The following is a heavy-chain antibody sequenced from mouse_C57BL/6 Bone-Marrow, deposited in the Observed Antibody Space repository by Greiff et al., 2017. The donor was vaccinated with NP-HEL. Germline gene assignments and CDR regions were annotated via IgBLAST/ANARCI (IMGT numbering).Heavy chain of an antibody. CDR3: ARRDYYGSSWFAY. D-gene: IGHD1-1*01. CDR2: LYPGSGST. CDR1: GYTFTSYW. J-gene: IGHJ3*01. V-gene: IGHV1-55*01. Sequence: QVQLQQPGAELVKPGASVKMSCKASGYTFTSYWITWVKQRPGQGLEWIGDLYPGSGSTNYNEKFKSKATLTVDTSSSTAYMQLSSLTSEDSAVYYCARRDYYGSSWFAYWGQGTLVTVSA.